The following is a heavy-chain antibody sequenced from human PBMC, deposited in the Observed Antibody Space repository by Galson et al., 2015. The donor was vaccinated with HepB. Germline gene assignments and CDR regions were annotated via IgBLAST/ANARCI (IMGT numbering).Heavy chain of an antibody. CDR3: AKAGSSSLYAFDI. Sequence: SLRLSCAASGFTFSSYAMSWVRQAPGKGLEWVSAISGSGGSTYYADSVKGRFTISRDNSKNTLYLQMNSLRAEDTAVYYCAKAGSSSLYAFDIWGQGTMVTVSS. J-gene: IGHJ3*02. CDR1: GFTFSSYA. V-gene: IGHV3-23*01. CDR2: ISGSGGST. D-gene: IGHD6-13*01.